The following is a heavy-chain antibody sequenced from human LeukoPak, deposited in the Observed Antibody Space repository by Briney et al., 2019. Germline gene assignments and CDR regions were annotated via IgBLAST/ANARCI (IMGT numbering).Heavy chain of an antibody. CDR2: IYTSGST. CDR3: ARDVWGGSEPLYYFDY. J-gene: IGHJ4*02. CDR1: GGSISSYY. V-gene: IGHV4-4*08. D-gene: IGHD2-8*01. Sequence: SETLSLTCTVSGGSISSYYWSWIRQPPGKGLEWIGYIYTSGSTNYNPSLKSRVTMSVDTSKNQFSLKLSSVTAADTAVYYCARDVWGGSEPLYYFDYWGQGTLVTVSS.